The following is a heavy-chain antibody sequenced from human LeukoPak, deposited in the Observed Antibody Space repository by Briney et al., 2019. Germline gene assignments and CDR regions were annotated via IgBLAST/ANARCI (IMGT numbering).Heavy chain of an antibody. D-gene: IGHD3-16*01. CDR1: GFTFSSYS. CDR3: ARPRDTSYFDY. CDR2: ISSSSSSYI. V-gene: IGHV3-21*01. Sequence: GGSLRLSCAASGFTFSSYSMNWVRQAPGKGLEWVSSISSSSSSYIYYADSVKGRFTISRDNAKNSLYLQMNSLRAEDTAVYYCARPRDTSYFDYWGQGTLVTVSS. J-gene: IGHJ4*02.